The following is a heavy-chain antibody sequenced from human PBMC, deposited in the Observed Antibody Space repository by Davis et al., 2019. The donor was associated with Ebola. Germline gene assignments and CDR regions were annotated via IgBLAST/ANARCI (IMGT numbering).Heavy chain of an antibody. CDR2: IYYSGST. Sequence: MPSETLSLTCAVYGGSFSGYYWSWIRQPPGKGLEWIGYIYYSGSTNYNPSLKSRVTISVDTSKNQFSLQLNSVTPEDTAIYYCARGETAARPGFDYWGQGTLVTVSS. D-gene: IGHD6-6*01. CDR1: GGSFSGYY. V-gene: IGHV4-59*12. J-gene: IGHJ4*02. CDR3: ARGETAARPGFDY.